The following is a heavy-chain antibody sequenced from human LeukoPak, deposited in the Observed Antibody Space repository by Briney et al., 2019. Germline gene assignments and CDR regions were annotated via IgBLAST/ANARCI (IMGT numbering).Heavy chain of an antibody. CDR3: ARKPSTILDY. Sequence: SETLSLTGTVSGDSVNSFYYWSWIRQPPGKGLEWIGEINHSGSTNYNPSLKSRVTISVDTSKNQFSLKLSSVTAADTAVYYCARKPSTILDYWGQGTLVTVSS. CDR2: INHSGST. D-gene: IGHD3-3*01. J-gene: IGHJ4*02. CDR1: GDSVNSFYY. V-gene: IGHV4-34*01.